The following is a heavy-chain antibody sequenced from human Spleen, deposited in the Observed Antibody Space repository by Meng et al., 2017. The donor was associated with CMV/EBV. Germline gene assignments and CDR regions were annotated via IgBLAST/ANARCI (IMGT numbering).Heavy chain of an antibody. J-gene: IGHJ6*02. V-gene: IGHV1-18*01. CDR1: GYTFTQYG. D-gene: IGHD2-15*01. CDR2: ISAYNGNT. Sequence: ASVKVSCKASGYTFTQYGISWVRQAPGQGLEWMGWISAYNGNTNYAQKLQGRVTMTTDTSTSTAYMELRSLRSDDTAVYYCATPKQEVVANYPSYYYYGMDVWGQGTTVTVSS. CDR3: ATPKQEVVANYPSYYYYGMDV.